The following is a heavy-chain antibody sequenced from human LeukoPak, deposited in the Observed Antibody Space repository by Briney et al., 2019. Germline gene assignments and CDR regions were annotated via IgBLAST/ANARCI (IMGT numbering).Heavy chain of an antibody. Sequence: GESLKISCKGSGYSFTSYWISWVRQMPGKGLEWMGRIDPSDSYTNYSPSFQGHVTISADKSISTAYLQWSSLKASDTAMYYCARPPSIAAAGNAFDIWGQGTVVTVSS. D-gene: IGHD6-13*01. V-gene: IGHV5-10-1*01. CDR2: IDPSDSYT. CDR3: ARPPSIAAAGNAFDI. J-gene: IGHJ3*02. CDR1: GYSFTSYW.